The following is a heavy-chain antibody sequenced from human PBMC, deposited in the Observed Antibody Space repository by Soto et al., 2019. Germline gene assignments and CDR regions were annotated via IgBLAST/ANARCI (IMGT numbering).Heavy chain of an antibody. CDR2: IYYSGST. J-gene: IGHJ4*02. CDR3: ARPETVTGFDY. D-gene: IGHD4-17*01. V-gene: IGHV4-39*01. Sequence: QLQLQESGPGLVKPSETLSLTCTVSGGSISSSSYYWGWIRQPPGKGLEWIGSIYYSGSTYYNPSLKSRVTISVDTSKNQFSLKLSSVTAADTAVYYCARPETVTGFDYWGQGPLVTVSS. CDR1: GGSISSSSYY.